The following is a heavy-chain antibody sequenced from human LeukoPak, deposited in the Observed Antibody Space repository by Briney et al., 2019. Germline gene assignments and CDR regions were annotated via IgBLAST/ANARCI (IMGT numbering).Heavy chain of an antibody. V-gene: IGHV3-21*01. Sequence: YSMSWVRQAPXKGVEGVSSISSSSSYIYYADSVKGRFTISRDNAKNSLYLQMNSLRAEDTAVYYYARRDDYGDYWGQGTLVTVS. CDR1: YS. CDR2: ISSSSSYI. CDR3: ARRDDYGDY. J-gene: IGHJ4*02.